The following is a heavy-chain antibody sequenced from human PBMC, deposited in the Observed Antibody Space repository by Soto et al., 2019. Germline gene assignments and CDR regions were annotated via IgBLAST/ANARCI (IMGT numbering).Heavy chain of an antibody. CDR1: GFTFSSYA. CDR3: ARDRRHYGDYGYYYYGMDV. J-gene: IGHJ6*02. CDR2: ISYDGSNK. V-gene: IGHV3-30-3*01. Sequence: PGGSLRLSCAASGFTFSSYAMHWVRQAPGKGLEWVAVISYDGSNKYYADSVKGRFTISRDNSKNTLYLQMNSLRAEDTAVYYCARDRRHYGDYGYYYYGMDVWGQGTTVTVSS. D-gene: IGHD4-17*01.